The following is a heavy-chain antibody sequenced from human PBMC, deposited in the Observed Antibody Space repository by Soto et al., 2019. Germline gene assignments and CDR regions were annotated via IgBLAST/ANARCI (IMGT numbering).Heavy chain of an antibody. CDR3: ARVIAARSYVDYFDY. D-gene: IGHD6-6*01. Sequence: GASVKVSCKASGYTFTSYDINWVRHATGQGLEWMGWMNPNSGNTGCAQKFQGRVTMTRNTSISTAYMELSSLRSEDTAVYYCARVIAARSYVDYFDYWGQGTLVTVSS. V-gene: IGHV1-8*01. J-gene: IGHJ4*02. CDR2: MNPNSGNT. CDR1: GYTFTSYD.